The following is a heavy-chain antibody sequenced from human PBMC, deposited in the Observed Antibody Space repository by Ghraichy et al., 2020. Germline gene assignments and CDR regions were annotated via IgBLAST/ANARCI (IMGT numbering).Heavy chain of an antibody. D-gene: IGHD1-26*01. V-gene: IGHV3-74*01. CDR1: GLTFNTHW. CDR2: INRDGSRT. J-gene: IGHJ4*02. Sequence: GESLNISCAASGLTFNTHWMHWVRQVPGKGLVWVARINRDGSRTNYADSVRGRFTISRDNAKNTLYLQMDSLRVEDTAVFYCCGSYGGGGVDYWGQGTLVTVSS. CDR3: CGSYGGGGVDY.